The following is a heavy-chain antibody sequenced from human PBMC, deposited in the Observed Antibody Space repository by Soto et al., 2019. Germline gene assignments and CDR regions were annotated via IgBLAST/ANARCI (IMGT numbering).Heavy chain of an antibody. D-gene: IGHD3-22*01. Sequence: QVQLVQSGAEVKKPGSSVKVSCKASGGTFSSYTISWVRQAPGQGLEWMGRIIPILGIANYAQKFQGRVTITADKYTSTAYMELSSLSSEDTAVYYCARTYYYDSSGYDDAFDIWGQGTMVTVSS. V-gene: IGHV1-69*02. CDR2: IIPILGIA. CDR3: ARTYYYDSSGYDDAFDI. J-gene: IGHJ3*02. CDR1: GGTFSSYT.